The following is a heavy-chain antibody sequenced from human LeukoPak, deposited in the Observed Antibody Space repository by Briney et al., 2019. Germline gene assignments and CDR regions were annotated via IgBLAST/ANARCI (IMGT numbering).Heavy chain of an antibody. CDR1: AYSFTRYD. Sequence: ASVKVSCKASAYSFTRYDISWVRQAPGQGLEWMGWISTYSGNTNYAQRLHGRVTITTDTSTTTAYMELRNLRSDDTAVYYCARDAYNSRYFDYWGQGPLVTVSS. J-gene: IGHJ4*02. V-gene: IGHV1-18*01. CDR3: ARDAYNSRYFDY. D-gene: IGHD5-24*01. CDR2: ISTYSGNT.